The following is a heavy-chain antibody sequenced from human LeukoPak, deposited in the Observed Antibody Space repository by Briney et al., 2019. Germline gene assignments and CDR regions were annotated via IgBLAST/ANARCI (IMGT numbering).Heavy chain of an antibody. Sequence: PSETLSLTCAVSGGSISSGGYSWTWIRQPPGKGLEWIGYIYHSGSTNYNPSLKSRVTISVDRSKNQFSLKLSSVTAADTAVYYCARVARGGSGSLDYWGQGTLVTVSS. V-gene: IGHV4-30-2*01. CDR1: GGSISSGGYS. CDR3: ARVARGGSGSLDY. D-gene: IGHD3-10*01. J-gene: IGHJ4*02. CDR2: IYHSGST.